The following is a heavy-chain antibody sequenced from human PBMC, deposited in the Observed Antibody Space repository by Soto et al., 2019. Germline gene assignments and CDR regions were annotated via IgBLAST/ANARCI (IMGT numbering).Heavy chain of an antibody. CDR2: IKQDGSEK. J-gene: IGHJ6*02. V-gene: IGHV3-7*01. Sequence: PGVALRLSCAASGFTFSNYWMNWVRPAPGKGLEWVANIKQDGSEKYFVDSVKGRFTISRDNAKNSLYLQMNSLRAEDTAVYYCARDLGRTAAGYYYYYAMDVWGQGTTVTVSS. CDR1: GFTFSNYW. D-gene: IGHD2-2*01. CDR3: ARDLGRTAAGYYYYYAMDV.